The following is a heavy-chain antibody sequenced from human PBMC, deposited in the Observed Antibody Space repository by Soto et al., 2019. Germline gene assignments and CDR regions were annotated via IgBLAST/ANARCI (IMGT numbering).Heavy chain of an antibody. D-gene: IGHD2-21*02. J-gene: IGHJ4*02. CDR2: IYPGDSDI. CDR3: ARLLVNTNWYSFDY. Sequence: PGESLKISCKGSGYSFISNWIGWVRQMPGKGLEWMGIIYPGDSDITYSPSFQGQVTISADKSISTAYLQLSSLKASDTAMYYCARLLVNTNWYSFDYWGQGTLVTVSS. V-gene: IGHV5-51*01. CDR1: GYSFISNW.